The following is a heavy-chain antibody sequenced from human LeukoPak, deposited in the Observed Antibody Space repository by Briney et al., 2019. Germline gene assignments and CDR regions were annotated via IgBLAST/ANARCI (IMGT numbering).Heavy chain of an antibody. J-gene: IGHJ3*02. CDR2: IYYGETT. CDR1: GGSISRDSNY. CDR3: ATTIFGVFIRI. D-gene: IGHD3-3*01. V-gene: IGHV4-39*01. Sequence: KTSETLSLTCTVSGGSISRDSNYWGWIRQPPGKGLEWIGNIYYGETTFYNPSLESRVTISVDTSRIQFSLKLSSVTAADTAVYYCATTIFGVFIRIWGQGTMVIVSS.